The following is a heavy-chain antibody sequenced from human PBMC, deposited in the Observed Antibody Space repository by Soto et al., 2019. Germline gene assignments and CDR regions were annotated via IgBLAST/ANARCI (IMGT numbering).Heavy chain of an antibody. CDR3: TREQSDDNYFDP. V-gene: IGHV4-61*01. CDR2: IYYSGGT. Sequence: PSETLCLTCTVSGAALSIVCYFYTWVRQPPGKGLEWLVYIYYSGGTNYNPSLKSRVTISLDKSKSQFSLRLISVTAADTAVYYCTREQSDDNYFDPWGQGTLVTVSS. D-gene: IGHD6-19*01. J-gene: IGHJ5*02. CDR1: GAALSIVCYF.